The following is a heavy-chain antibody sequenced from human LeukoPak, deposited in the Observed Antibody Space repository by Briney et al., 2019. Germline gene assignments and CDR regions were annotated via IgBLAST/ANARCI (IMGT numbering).Heavy chain of an antibody. CDR2: IYYSGST. V-gene: IGHV4-30-4*08. J-gene: IGHJ3*02. Sequence: SETLSLTCTVSGGSISSGDYYWSWIRQPPGKGLEWIGYIYYSGSTYHNPSLKSRVTISVDTSKNQFSLKLSSVTAADTAVYYCARGPTAAAAKGAFDIWGQGTMVTVSS. CDR1: GGSISSGDYY. CDR3: ARGPTAAAAKGAFDI. D-gene: IGHD6-13*01.